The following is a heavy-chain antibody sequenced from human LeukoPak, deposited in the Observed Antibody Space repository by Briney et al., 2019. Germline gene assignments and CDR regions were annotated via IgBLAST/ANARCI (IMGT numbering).Heavy chain of an antibody. CDR2: IYYSGST. D-gene: IGHD3-22*01. J-gene: IGHJ4*02. Sequence: SETLSLTCTVSGGSISSYYWSWIRQPPGKGLEWTGYIYYSGSTNYNPSLKSRVTISVDTSKNQFSLKLSSVTAADTAVYYCARLDYYDSSALDYWGQGTLVTVSS. V-gene: IGHV4-59*08. CDR3: ARLDYYDSSALDY. CDR1: GGSISSYY.